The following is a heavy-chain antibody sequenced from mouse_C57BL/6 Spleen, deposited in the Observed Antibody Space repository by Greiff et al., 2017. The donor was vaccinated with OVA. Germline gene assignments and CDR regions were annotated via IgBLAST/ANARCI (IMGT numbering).Heavy chain of an antibody. D-gene: IGHD1-1*01. V-gene: IGHV1-11*01. CDR1: GYTFTDHI. CDR2: IYPVSGET. Sequence: QVQLQQSGAELASPGASVTLSCKASGYTFTDHIMNWVNKRPGQGLEWIGRIYPVSGETNYNQKLMGKANFPVDRSSSTVYMVLNRVTSQDPLVYNCASVTRYASSYGAMDYWGQGTSVTVSS. J-gene: IGHJ4*01. CDR3: ASVTRYASSYGAMDY.